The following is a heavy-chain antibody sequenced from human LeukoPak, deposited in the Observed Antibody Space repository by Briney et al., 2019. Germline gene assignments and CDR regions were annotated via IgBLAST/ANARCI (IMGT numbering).Heavy chain of an antibody. CDR1: GFTFSSYA. CDR2: ISGSGGST. J-gene: IGHJ2*01. CDR3: AKRYYYDSGGAPWYFDL. Sequence: GGSLRLSCAASGFTFSSYAMSWVRQAPGKGLEWVSAISGSGGSTYYADSVKGRFTISRDNSKNTLYLQMNSLRAEDTAVYYCAKRYYYDSGGAPWYFDLWGRGTLVTVSS. D-gene: IGHD3-22*01. V-gene: IGHV3-23*01.